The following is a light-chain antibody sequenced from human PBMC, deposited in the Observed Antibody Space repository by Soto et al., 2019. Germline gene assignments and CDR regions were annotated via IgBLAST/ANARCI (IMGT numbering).Light chain of an antibody. CDR1: QSVRNN. Sequence: EIVMTQSPGTLSVSPGERVTLSCRASQSVRNNLAWYQQKPGQGPRLLIYDASTRPTGIPARFSGSGSGTEFNLTISSLQSENFEVYYCQQCNDWPWTFGQGTKVEIK. J-gene: IGKJ1*01. CDR2: DAS. V-gene: IGKV3-15*01. CDR3: QQCNDWPWT.